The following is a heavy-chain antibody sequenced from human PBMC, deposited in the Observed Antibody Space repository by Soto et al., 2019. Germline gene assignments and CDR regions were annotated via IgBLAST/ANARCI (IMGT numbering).Heavy chain of an antibody. CDR2: IIPIFGTA. J-gene: IGHJ6*02. Sequence: SVKVSCKASGGTFSSYAISWVRQAPGQGLEWMGGIIPIFGTANYAQKFQGRVTITADKSTSTAYMELSSLRSEDTAVYYCARARIAAAGTRNYGMGVWGQGTTVTVSS. CDR1: GGTFSSYA. D-gene: IGHD6-13*01. V-gene: IGHV1-69*06. CDR3: ARARIAAAGTRNYGMGV.